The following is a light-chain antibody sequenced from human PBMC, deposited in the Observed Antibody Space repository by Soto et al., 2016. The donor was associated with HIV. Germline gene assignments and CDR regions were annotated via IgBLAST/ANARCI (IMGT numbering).Light chain of an antibody. Sequence: SSELTQDPTVSVALRQTVKITCQGDSLRSYFASWYQQKPGQAPILVMYGKNIRPSGIPDRFSGSISGDTASLIITGAQAEDEADYYCSCRDSSGNHPFGGGTRLTVL. CDR2: GKN. CDR1: SLRSYF. CDR3: SCRDSSGNHP. J-gene: IGLJ2*01. V-gene: IGLV3-19*01.